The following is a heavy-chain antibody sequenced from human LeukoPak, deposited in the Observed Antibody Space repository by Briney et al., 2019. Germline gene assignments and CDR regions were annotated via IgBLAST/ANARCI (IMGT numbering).Heavy chain of an antibody. CDR3: AKKAQYDGHYPLDY. D-gene: IGHD4/OR15-4a*01. Sequence: GGSLRLSCVVSGVTFSEYWMTWVRQAPGKGLEWVANIKEDGGQKHYVDSVKGWFTISRDTSKNTLYLQMNSLRAEDTALYFCAKKAQYDGHYPLDYWGQGTLVTVSA. V-gene: IGHV3-7*03. J-gene: IGHJ4*02. CDR2: IKEDGGQK. CDR1: GVTFSEYW.